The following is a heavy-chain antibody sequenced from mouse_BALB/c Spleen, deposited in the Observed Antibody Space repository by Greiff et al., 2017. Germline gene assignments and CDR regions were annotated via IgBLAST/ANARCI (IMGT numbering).Heavy chain of an antibody. Sequence: QVQLQQSGAELAKPGASVKMSCKASGFTFTSYWMHWVKQRPGQGLEWIGYINPSTCYTEYNQKFKDKATLTADKSSSTAYMQLSSLTSEDSAVYYCARERDYGNYTYYAMDYWGQGTSVTVSS. D-gene: IGHD2-1*01. J-gene: IGHJ4*01. CDR3: ARERDYGNYTYYAMDY. CDR1: GFTFTSYW. CDR2: INPSTCYT. V-gene: IGHV1-7*01.